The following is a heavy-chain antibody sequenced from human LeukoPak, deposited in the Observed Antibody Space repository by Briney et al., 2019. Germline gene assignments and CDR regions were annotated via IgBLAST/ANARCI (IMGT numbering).Heavy chain of an antibody. J-gene: IGHJ4*02. Sequence: GGSLRLSCAASGFTFSSYAMHWVRQAPGKGLEWVAVISYDGSNKYYADSVKGRFTISRDNSKNTLYLQMNSLRAEDTAVYYCARDRYSRGWLDFDYWGQGTLVTVSS. CDR2: ISYDGSNK. CDR3: ARDRYSRGWLDFDY. V-gene: IGHV3-30*04. CDR1: GFTFSSYA. D-gene: IGHD6-19*01.